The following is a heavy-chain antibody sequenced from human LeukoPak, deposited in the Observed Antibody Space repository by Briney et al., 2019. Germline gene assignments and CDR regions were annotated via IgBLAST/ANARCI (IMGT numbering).Heavy chain of an antibody. Sequence: PGGSLRLSCAASGFTFSSYSMNWVRQAPGKGLEWVANIKQDGSEKYYVDSVKGRFTISRDNAKNSLYLQMNSLRAEDTAVYYCARLNYAMDVWGQGTTVTVSS. CDR3: ARLNYAMDV. J-gene: IGHJ6*02. CDR2: IKQDGSEK. CDR1: GFTFSSYS. V-gene: IGHV3-7*01.